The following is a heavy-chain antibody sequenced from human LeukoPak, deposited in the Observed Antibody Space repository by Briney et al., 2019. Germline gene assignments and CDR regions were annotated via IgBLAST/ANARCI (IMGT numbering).Heavy chain of an antibody. V-gene: IGHV3-74*01. J-gene: IGHJ4*02. D-gene: IGHD2/OR15-2a*01. Sequence: GGSLRLSCAASGNYWMHWVRQVPGKGLVWVSHINSDGSWTSYADSVKGRFTISKDNAKNTVYLQVNSLRAEDTAVYYCVSFYETYWGRGTLVTVSS. CDR1: GNYW. CDR2: INSDGSWT. CDR3: VSFYETY.